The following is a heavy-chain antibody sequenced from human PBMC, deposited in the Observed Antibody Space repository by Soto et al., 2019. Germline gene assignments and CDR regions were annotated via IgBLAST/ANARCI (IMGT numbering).Heavy chain of an antibody. CDR1: GGSISSSSYY. J-gene: IGHJ5*02. CDR3: ARQGRPRGKYNWFDP. V-gene: IGHV4-39*01. CDR2: IYYSGGT. D-gene: IGHD1-26*01. Sequence: SETLSLTCTVSGGSISSSSYYWGWIRQPPGKGLEWIGSIYYSGGTYYNPSLKRTVTISVDTSNNQFSLKLSSVTAADTAVYYCARQGRPRGKYNWFDPWGQGTLVTVSS.